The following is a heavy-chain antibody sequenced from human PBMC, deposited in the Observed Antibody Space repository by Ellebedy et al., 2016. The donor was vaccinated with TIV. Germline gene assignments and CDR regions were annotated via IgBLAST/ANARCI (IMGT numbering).Heavy chain of an antibody. CDR3: AIYGSGSYSFDY. Sequence: SETLSLXCAVSGGSISSSNWWSWVRQPPGKGLEWIGEIYHSGSTNYNPSLKSRVTISVDKSKNQFSLKLSSVTAADTAVYYCAIYGSGSYSFDYWGQGTLVTVSS. J-gene: IGHJ4*02. D-gene: IGHD3-10*01. CDR1: GGSISSSNW. V-gene: IGHV4-4*02. CDR2: IYHSGST.